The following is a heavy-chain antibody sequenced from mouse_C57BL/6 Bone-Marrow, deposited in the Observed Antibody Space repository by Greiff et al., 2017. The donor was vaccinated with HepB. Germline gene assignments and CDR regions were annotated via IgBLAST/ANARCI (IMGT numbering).Heavy chain of an antibody. CDR1: GYTFTSYW. D-gene: IGHD1-1*01. Sequence: QVQLQQPGAELVMPGASVKLSCKASGYTFTSYWMHWVKQRPGQGLEWIGEIDPSDSYTNYNQKFKGKSTLTVDKSSSTAYMQISSLTSEDSAVYYCARYYGSSYWYFDVWGTGTTVTVSS. J-gene: IGHJ1*03. CDR3: ARYYGSSYWYFDV. CDR2: IDPSDSYT. V-gene: IGHV1-69*01.